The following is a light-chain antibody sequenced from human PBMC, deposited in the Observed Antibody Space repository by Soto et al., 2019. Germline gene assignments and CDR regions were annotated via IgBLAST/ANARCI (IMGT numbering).Light chain of an antibody. CDR1: QSISSY. V-gene: IGKV1-39*01. CDR3: QQSYSTPWS. Sequence: DIQMTQSPSSLSASVGDRVTITCRASQSISSYLNWYHQKPGKAPKLLTYSASSLQSGVPSRFGGSGSGTDFTLTISRLLPDYVVHDYYQQSYSTPWSFGQGTKVDIK. CDR2: SAS. J-gene: IGKJ1*01.